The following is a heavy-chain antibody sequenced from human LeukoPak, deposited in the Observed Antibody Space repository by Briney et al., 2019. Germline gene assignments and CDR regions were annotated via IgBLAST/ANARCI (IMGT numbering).Heavy chain of an antibody. CDR2: IIPIFGTA. CDR1: GGTFSSYA. D-gene: IGHD3-3*01. J-gene: IGHJ6*03. Sequence: SVKVSCTASGGTFSSYAISWVRQAPGQGLEWMGGIIPIFGTANYAQTFRGRVTITTDDSTSTAYMELSSLRSEDTAVYYCARGPFWSGYYTPGYYYYYMVVWGKGTTVTVSS. CDR3: ARGPFWSGYYTPGYYYYYMVV. V-gene: IGHV1-69*05.